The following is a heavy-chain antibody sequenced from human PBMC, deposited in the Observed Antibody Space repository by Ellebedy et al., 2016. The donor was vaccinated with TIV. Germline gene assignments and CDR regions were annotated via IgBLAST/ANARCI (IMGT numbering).Heavy chain of an antibody. CDR1: GFTVSDNY. V-gene: IGHV3-53*01. J-gene: IGHJ4*02. CDR3: AREEGPLDY. Sequence: GESLKISCAASGFTVSDNYMSWVRQAPGKGLEWVSVIYSGGSTYYADSVRGRFTISRDNSKNTLYLQMNSLRVEDTAVYYCAREEGPLDYWGQGTLVTVSS. CDR2: IYSGGST.